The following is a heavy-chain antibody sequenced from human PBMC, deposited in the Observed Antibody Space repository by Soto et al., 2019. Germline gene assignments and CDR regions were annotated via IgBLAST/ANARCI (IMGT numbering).Heavy chain of an antibody. CDR3: ARDRRSSRVVPAARYYGMDV. CDR2: INPSGGST. J-gene: IGHJ6*02. D-gene: IGHD2-2*01. Sequence: GSVKVSCKASGYTFTSYYMHWVRQAPGQGLEWMGIINPSGGSTSYAQKFQGRVTMTRDTSTSTVYMELSSLRSEDTAVYYCARDRRSSRVVPAARYYGMDVWGQGTTVTVSS. CDR1: GYTFTSYY. V-gene: IGHV1-46*01.